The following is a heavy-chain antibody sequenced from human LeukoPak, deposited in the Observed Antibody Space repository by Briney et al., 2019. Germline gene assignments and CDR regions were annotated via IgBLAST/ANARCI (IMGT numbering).Heavy chain of an antibody. CDR2: VWYDGSNK. V-gene: IGHV3-33*01. CDR3: ARGGVEWYFDY. Sequence: GGSLRLSCAASGFTFSSYGMHWVRQAPGKGLEWVAVVWYDGSNKYYADSVKGRSTISRDNAKNSLYLQMNSLRAEDTAVYYCARGGVEWYFDYWGQGTLVTVSS. J-gene: IGHJ4*02. CDR1: GFTFSSYG. D-gene: IGHD3-10*01.